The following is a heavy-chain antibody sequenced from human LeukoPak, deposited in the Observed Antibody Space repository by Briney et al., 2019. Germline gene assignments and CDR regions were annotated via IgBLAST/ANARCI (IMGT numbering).Heavy chain of an antibody. CDR1: GGSISSGGYY. Sequence: SETLSLTCTVSGGSISSGGYYWSWIRQHPGKGLEWIGYIYYSGSTYYNPSLKSRVTISVDTSKNQFSLKLSSVTAADTAVYYCARDPTYYYDSKGAFDIWGQGTMVTVSS. CDR3: ARDPTYYYDSKGAFDI. V-gene: IGHV4-31*03. D-gene: IGHD3-22*01. J-gene: IGHJ3*02. CDR2: IYYSGST.